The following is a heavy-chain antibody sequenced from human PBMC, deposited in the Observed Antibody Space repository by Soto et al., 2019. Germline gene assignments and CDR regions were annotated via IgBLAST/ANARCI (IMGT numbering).Heavy chain of an antibody. CDR2: INPNGGST. Sequence: QVQLVQSGAEVKNPGASVKVSCKASGYTFTSFYIHWVRQAPGQRLEWMAIINPNGGSTNYAQNLQGRVTLTRDTSTNTVYMELSSLRSEDTAVYYCARGLTSGDYWGQGTLVTVSS. CDR3: ARGLTSGDY. V-gene: IGHV1-46*01. D-gene: IGHD7-27*01. J-gene: IGHJ4*02. CDR1: GYTFTSFY.